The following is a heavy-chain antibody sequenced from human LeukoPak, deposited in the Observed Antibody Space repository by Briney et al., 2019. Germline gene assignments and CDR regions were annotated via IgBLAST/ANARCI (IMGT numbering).Heavy chain of an antibody. CDR1: GFTFSSYG. CDR3: AKDLGYGDYLFDY. V-gene: IGHV3-30*02. CDR2: IRYDGSNK. J-gene: IGHJ4*02. D-gene: IGHD4-17*01. Sequence: PGGSLRLSCAASGFTFSSYGMHWVRQAPGKGLEWVAFIRYDGSNKYYADSVKGRFTISRDNYKNTLYLQMNSLRAEDTAVYYCAKDLGYGDYLFDYWGQGTLVTVSS.